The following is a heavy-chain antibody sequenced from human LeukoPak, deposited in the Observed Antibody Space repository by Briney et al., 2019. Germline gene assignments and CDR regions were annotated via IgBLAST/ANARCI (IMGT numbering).Heavy chain of an antibody. CDR3: ARGSVTTFYYYGVDL. D-gene: IGHD4-11*01. J-gene: IGHJ6*04. CDR1: GFTFSSYA. V-gene: IGHV3-30*04. Sequence: GGSLRLSCAASGFTFSSYAMHWVRQAPGKGLEWVAVISYDGSNKYYADSVKGRFTISRDNSKNTLYLQMNSLRAEDTAVYYCARGSVTTFYYYGVDLWGKGTTVTVSS. CDR2: ISYDGSNK.